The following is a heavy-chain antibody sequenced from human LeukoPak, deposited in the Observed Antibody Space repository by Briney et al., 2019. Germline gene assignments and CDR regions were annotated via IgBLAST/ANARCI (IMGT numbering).Heavy chain of an antibody. J-gene: IGHJ4*02. CDR3: AREVATIGELDY. V-gene: IGHV3-23*01. D-gene: IGHD5-12*01. CDR1: GFTFSSYA. Sequence: GGSLRLSCAASGFTFSSYAMSWVRQAPGKGLEWVSLLSASGGSTYYADSVKGRFTISRDNSKNTLYLQMNSLRAEDTAVYYCAREVATIGELDYWGQGTLVTVSS. CDR2: LSASGGST.